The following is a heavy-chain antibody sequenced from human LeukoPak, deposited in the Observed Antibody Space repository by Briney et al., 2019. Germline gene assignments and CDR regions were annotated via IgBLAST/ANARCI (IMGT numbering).Heavy chain of an antibody. D-gene: IGHD3-16*01. CDR1: GFTFSTYA. CDR3: ARGGGLDV. V-gene: IGHV3-7*03. CDR2: INHNGNVN. Sequence: GGSLRLSCAASGFTFSTYAMSWVRQAPGKGLEWVASINHNGNVNYYVDSVKGRFTISRDNAKNSLYLQMSNLRAEDTAVYFCARGGGLDVWGQGATVTVSS. J-gene: IGHJ6*02.